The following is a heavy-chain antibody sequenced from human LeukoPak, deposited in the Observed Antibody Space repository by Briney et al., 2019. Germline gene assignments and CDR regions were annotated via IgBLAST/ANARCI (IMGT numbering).Heavy chain of an antibody. Sequence: GGSLRLSCVASGFTFSSYSMNWVRQAPGKGLEWVSYITRSSSAKFYADSVKGRFTISRDNAENLLYVQMNSLRAEDTAVYYCTRDQEGSDYWGQGTLVTVSS. CDR3: TRDQEGSDY. CDR2: ITRSSSAK. CDR1: GFTFSSYS. J-gene: IGHJ4*02. V-gene: IGHV3-48*01.